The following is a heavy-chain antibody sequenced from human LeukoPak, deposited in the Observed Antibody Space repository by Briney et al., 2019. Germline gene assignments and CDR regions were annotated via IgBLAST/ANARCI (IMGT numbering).Heavy chain of an antibody. CDR1: GYTFTSYA. D-gene: IGHD2-8*01. CDR2: ISGGNDNT. Sequence: ASVKVSCKASGYTFTSYAMHWVGQAPGQRLEWMAWISGGNDNTKYSQKFQGRVTIIRDTSANTAYMELSRLRSEDAALYYCARGSVFSLYGMDVWGQGTTVTVSS. V-gene: IGHV1-3*01. J-gene: IGHJ6*02. CDR3: ARGSVFSLYGMDV.